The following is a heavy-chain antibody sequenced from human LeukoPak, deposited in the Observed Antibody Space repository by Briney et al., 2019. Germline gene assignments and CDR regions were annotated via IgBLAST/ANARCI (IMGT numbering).Heavy chain of an antibody. V-gene: IGHV3-30*18. J-gene: IGHJ4*02. CDR3: AKSSRRYCTNGICYDASADYFDS. Sequence: GGSLRLSCAASGFTFSSYGMHWVRQAPGKGLEWVAVISYDGSNKYYADSVKGRFTISRDNSKNTLYLQMNSLRAEDTAVYYCAKSSRRYCTNGICYDASADYFDSWGQGTLVTVSS. D-gene: IGHD2-8*01. CDR2: ISYDGSNK. CDR1: GFTFSSYG.